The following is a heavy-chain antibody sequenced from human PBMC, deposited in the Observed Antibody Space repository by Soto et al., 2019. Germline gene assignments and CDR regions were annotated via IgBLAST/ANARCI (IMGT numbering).Heavy chain of an antibody. D-gene: IGHD3-22*01. CDR1: GGSISSYY. Sequence: PSETLSLTCTVSGGSISSYYWSWIRQPPGKGLEWIGYIYYSGSTNYNPSLKSRVTISVDTSKNQFSLKLSSVTAADTAVYYCASTPLGITPNWFDPWGQGTLVTVSS. CDR3: ASTPLGITPNWFDP. CDR2: IYYSGST. J-gene: IGHJ5*02. V-gene: IGHV4-59*01.